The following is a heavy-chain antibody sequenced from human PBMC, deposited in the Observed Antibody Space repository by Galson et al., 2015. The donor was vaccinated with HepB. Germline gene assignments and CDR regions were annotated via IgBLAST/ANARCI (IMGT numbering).Heavy chain of an antibody. V-gene: IGHV1-18*01. CDR1: GYTFTSYD. D-gene: IGHD3-10*01. J-gene: IGHJ4*02. CDR2: ISAYNGNT. Sequence: SVKVSCKASGYTFTSYDINWVRQAPGQGLEWMGWISAYNGNTTYAQKLQGRVTMTTVTSTSTASMELRSLSSDDTAVYYCARVNAFLARRGNYSGSGSYYRNWGQGTLVTVSS. CDR3: ARVNAFLARRGNYSGSGSYYRN.